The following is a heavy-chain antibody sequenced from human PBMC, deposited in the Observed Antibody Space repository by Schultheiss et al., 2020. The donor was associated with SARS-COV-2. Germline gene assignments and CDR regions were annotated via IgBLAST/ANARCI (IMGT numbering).Heavy chain of an antibody. CDR1: GGSISSYY. V-gene: IGHV4-59*01. Sequence: SETLSLTCTVSGGSISSYYWSWIRQPPGKGLELIGYIYYSGSTNYNPSLKSRVTISVDTSKNQFSLKLSSVTAADTAVYYCARDRGGGSSWYGSWFDPWGQGGLVTVSS. J-gene: IGHJ5*02. CDR3: ARDRGGGSSWYGSWFDP. CDR2: IYYSGST. D-gene: IGHD6-13*01.